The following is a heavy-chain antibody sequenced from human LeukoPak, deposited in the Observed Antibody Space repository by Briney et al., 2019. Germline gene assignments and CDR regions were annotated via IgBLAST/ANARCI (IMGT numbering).Heavy chain of an antibody. D-gene: IGHD4-23*01. CDR2: ISYDGSNK. V-gene: IGHV3-30-3*01. J-gene: IGHJ4*02. Sequence: GGSLRLSCAASGFTFSSYAMHWDRQAPGKGLEWVAVISYDGSNKYYADSVKGRFTISRDNSKNTLYLQMNSLRAEDTAVYYCARGNFGKTTVVTQLDYWGQGTLVTVSS. CDR1: GFTFSSYA. CDR3: ARGNFGKTTVVTQLDY.